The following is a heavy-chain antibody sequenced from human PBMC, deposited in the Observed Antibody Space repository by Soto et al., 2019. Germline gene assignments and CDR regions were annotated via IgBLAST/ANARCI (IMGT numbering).Heavy chain of an antibody. Sequence: GGSLRLSCATSGFTFSNYRMNWVREAPGKGLEWVASISGSGKDTFYRDSVKGRFTISRDNAESSLVLQMNSLTVDDTAVYHCARVHLVRTSSYYCGMDVWGPGTTVTASS. CDR3: ARVHLVRTSSYYCGMDV. D-gene: IGHD6-6*01. J-gene: IGHJ6*02. CDR1: GFTFSNYR. CDR2: ISGSGKDT. V-gene: IGHV3-21*06.